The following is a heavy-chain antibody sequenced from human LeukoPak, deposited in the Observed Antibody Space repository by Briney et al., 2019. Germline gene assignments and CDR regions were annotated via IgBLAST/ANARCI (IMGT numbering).Heavy chain of an antibody. Sequence: SVKVSCKASGGTFSSYAISWVRQAPGQGLEWMGRINPILGIANYAQKFQGRVTITADKSTSTAYMELSSLRSEDTAVYYCARDPSYYDSSGYHYYFDYWGQGTLVTVSS. CDR3: ARDPSYYDSSGYHYYFDY. CDR1: GGTFSSYA. CDR2: INPILGIA. J-gene: IGHJ4*02. V-gene: IGHV1-69*04. D-gene: IGHD3-22*01.